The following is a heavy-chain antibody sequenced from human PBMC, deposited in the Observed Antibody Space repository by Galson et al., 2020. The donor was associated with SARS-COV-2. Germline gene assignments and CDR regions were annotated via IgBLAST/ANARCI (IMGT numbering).Heavy chain of an antibody. CDR1: GFTFSGAA. CDR3: TKLPDCTTTSCYQCYYGMDV. D-gene: IGHD2-2*01. V-gene: IGHV3-73*01. J-gene: IGHJ6*02. CDR2: IRSKAHNYAT. Sequence: GESLKISCAASGFTFSGAAVHWVRQASGKGLEWVGRIRSKAHNYATAYSVSLQGRFTVSRDDSKNTAYLQMNSLKTEDTAVYYCTKLPDCTTTSCYQCYYGMDVWGQGTTVTVSS.